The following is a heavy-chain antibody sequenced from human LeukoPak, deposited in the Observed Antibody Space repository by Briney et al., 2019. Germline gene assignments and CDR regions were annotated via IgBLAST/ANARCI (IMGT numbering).Heavy chain of an antibody. D-gene: IGHD3-22*01. CDR1: GGSFSGYY. CDR3: ARRSRSSGYFVLRWGRGFDP. Sequence: NPSETLSLTCAVYGGSFSGYYWSWIRQPPGKGLEWIGEINHSGSTNYNPSLKSRVTISVDTSKNQFSLKLSSVTAADTAVYYCARRSRSSGYFVLRWGRGFDPWGQGTLVTVSS. V-gene: IGHV4-34*01. CDR2: INHSGST. J-gene: IGHJ5*02.